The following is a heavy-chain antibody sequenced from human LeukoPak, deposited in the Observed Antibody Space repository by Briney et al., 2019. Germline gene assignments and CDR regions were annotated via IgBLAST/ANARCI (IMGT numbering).Heavy chain of an antibody. CDR1: GGSISSYY. J-gene: IGHJ4*02. Sequence: SETLSLTCTVSGGSISSYYWSWIRQPAGKGLEWIGHIYTSGNTNYNPSLKSRVTMSVDTSKNQFSLKLNSVTAADTAVYFCAREVAARRFLDYWGQGTLVSVSP. CDR3: AREVAARRFLDY. V-gene: IGHV4-4*07. D-gene: IGHD6-6*01. CDR2: IYTSGNT.